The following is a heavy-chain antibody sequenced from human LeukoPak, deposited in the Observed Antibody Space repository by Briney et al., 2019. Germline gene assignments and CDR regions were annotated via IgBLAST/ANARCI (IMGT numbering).Heavy chain of an antibody. CDR2: ISYDGSNK. CDR3: ARAKPKNMVRGLIMRRESRYYFDY. Sequence: GGSLRLSCAASGFTFSDYGMHWVRQAPGKGLEWVAVISYDGSNKYYADSVKGRFTISRDNSQNTLYLQMNSLRTEDTAVYYCARAKPKNMVRGLIMRRESRYYFDYWGQGTLVTVSS. CDR1: GFTFSDYG. V-gene: IGHV3-30*03. D-gene: IGHD3-10*01. J-gene: IGHJ4*02.